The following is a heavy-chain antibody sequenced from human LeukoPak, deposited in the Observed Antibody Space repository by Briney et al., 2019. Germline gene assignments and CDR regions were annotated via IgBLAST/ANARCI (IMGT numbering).Heavy chain of an antibody. D-gene: IGHD6-13*01. Sequence: GGSLRLSCAATGFTFSSYSMNWVRQAPGKGLEWVSSIGTGSSYKNYVDSVRGRFTISRDNAKNSLYLQMNSLRAEDTAVYYCASGVIIATAGSLDYWGQGTLVTVSS. CDR1: GFTFSSYS. CDR2: IGTGSSYK. CDR3: ASGVIIATAGSLDY. V-gene: IGHV3-21*01. J-gene: IGHJ4*02.